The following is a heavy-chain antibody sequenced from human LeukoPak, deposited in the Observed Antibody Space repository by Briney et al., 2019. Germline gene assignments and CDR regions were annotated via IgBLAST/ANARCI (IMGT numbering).Heavy chain of an antibody. Sequence: GGSLRLSCAASGFTFSDYSVNWVRQAPGKGLEWVSAISSTSTYIYYADSVKGRFTISRDNAKNSLYLQMNSLRAGDTAVYYCARTIEIATISYFDYWGQGTLVTVSS. CDR1: GFTFSDYS. V-gene: IGHV3-21*01. CDR3: ARTIEIATISYFDY. D-gene: IGHD5-24*01. CDR2: ISSTSTYI. J-gene: IGHJ4*02.